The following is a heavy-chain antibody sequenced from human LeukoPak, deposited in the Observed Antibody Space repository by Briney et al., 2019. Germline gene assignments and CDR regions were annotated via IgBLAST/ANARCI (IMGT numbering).Heavy chain of an antibody. CDR3: ARGPTVVGATIVDY. V-gene: IGHV1-8*03. J-gene: IGHJ4*02. Sequence: ASVKVSCKASGYTFTSYDINWVRQATGQGLEGMGWMNPNSGNTGYAQKFQGRVTITRNTSISTAYMELSSLRSEDTAVYYCARGPTVVGATIVDYWGQGTLVTVSS. D-gene: IGHD1-26*01. CDR1: GYTFTSYD. CDR2: MNPNSGNT.